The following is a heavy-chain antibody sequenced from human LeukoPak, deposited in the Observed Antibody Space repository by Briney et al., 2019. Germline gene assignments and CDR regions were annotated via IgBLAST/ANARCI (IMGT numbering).Heavy chain of an antibody. Sequence: SETLSLTCTVSGGSISSYYWSWIRQPPGKGLEWIGYIYYSGSTNYNPSLKSRVTISVDTSKNQFSLKLNSVTAADTAVYYCARDGLNMVRGVIPKEAWGWFDPWGQGTLVTVSS. CDR1: GGSISSYY. D-gene: IGHD3-10*01. CDR3: ARDGLNMVRGVIPKEAWGWFDP. CDR2: IYYSGST. J-gene: IGHJ5*02. V-gene: IGHV4-59*01.